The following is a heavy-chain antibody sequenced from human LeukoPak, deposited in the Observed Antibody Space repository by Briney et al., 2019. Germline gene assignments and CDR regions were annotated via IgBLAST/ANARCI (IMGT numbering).Heavy chain of an antibody. J-gene: IGHJ4*02. CDR1: GFIFSSYW. D-gene: IGHD4-11*01. CDR2: IKQDGNEK. CDR3: AIADYIGPVDY. Sequence: PGGSLRLSCAASGFIFSSYWMTWVRQAPGKGLEWVANIKQDGNEKYYVDSVKGRFTLSRDNAKNTLYLQMNSLRAEDTAVYYCAIADYIGPVDYWGQGTLVTVSS. V-gene: IGHV3-7*02.